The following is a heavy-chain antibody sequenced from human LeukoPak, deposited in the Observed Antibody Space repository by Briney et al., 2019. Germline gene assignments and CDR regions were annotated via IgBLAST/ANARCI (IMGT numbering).Heavy chain of an antibody. CDR3: AALPTGYQNFDY. D-gene: IGHD3-9*01. CDR1: AFTFSSYA. CDR2: ISYDGSNK. J-gene: IGHJ4*02. V-gene: IGHV3-30-3*01. Sequence: GGSLRLSCAASAFTFSSYAMHWVRQAPGKGLEWVAVISYDGSNKYYADSVKGRFTISRDNSKNTLYLQMHSLRAEDTAVYYCAALPTGYQNFDYWGQGTLVTVSS.